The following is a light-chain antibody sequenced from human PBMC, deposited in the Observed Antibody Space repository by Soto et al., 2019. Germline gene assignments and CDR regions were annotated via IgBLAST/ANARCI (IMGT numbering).Light chain of an antibody. Sequence: QLVLTQPPSVSGAPGQRVTISCTGSSSNIGAGYGVHWYQQLPGTAPKLLIYGSSNRPSGVPDRFSGSKSGTSASLAITGLQAEDESDYYCQSYDSSLSGVVFGGGTQLTVL. CDR3: QSYDSSLSGVV. CDR1: SSNIGAGYG. J-gene: IGLJ2*01. V-gene: IGLV1-40*01. CDR2: GSS.